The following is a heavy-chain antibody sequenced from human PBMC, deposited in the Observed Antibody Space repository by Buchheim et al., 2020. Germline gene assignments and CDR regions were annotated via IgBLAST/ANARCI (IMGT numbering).Heavy chain of an antibody. V-gene: IGHV3-7*01. D-gene: IGHD3-10*01. CDR1: GFTFSSYW. J-gene: IGHJ6*02. Sequence: EVQLVESGGGLVQPGGSLRLSCAASGFTFSSYWMSWVRQAPGKGLEWVANIKQDGSEKYYVDSVKGGFTISRDNAKNSLYLQMNSLRAEDTAVYYCARDIWFGESPYGMDVWGQGTT. CDR3: ARDIWFGESPYGMDV. CDR2: IKQDGSEK.